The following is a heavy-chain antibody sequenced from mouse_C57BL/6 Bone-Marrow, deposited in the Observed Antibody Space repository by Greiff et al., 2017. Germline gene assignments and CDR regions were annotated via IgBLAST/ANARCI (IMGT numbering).Heavy chain of an antibody. CDR3: ARGLRCDY. CDR2: INPNDGGT. V-gene: IGHV1-26*01. CDR1: GYTFTDYY. D-gene: IGHD2-13*01. Sequence: VQLMQSGPELVKPGASVKISCKASGYTFTDYYMKWVKQSHGKSLEWIGYINPNDGGTSYNEKFKGRVTLTVDKSYNTAYMELRSLTSEDSAVYYCARGLRCDYWGQGTLVTVSA. J-gene: IGHJ3*01.